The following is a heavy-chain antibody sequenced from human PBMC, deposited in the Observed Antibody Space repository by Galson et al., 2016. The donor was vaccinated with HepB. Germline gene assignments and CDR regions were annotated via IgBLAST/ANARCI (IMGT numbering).Heavy chain of an antibody. Sequence: ETLSLTCTVSGGSVTSYYWSWIRQPPGKGLEWIGFIHYSGHTNNNPSLKSRVPLSVDMSKNQLSLRLSSVTAADTAVYYCATTHITLRPGYNGMDVWGQGTTVTVSS. CDR2: IHYSGHT. CDR3: ATTHITLRPGYNGMDV. V-gene: IGHV4-59*02. J-gene: IGHJ6*02. D-gene: IGHD2-21*01. CDR1: GGSVTSYY.